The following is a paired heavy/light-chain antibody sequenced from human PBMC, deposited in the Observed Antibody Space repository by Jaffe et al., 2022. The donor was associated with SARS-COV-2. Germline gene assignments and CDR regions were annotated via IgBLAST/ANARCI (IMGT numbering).Heavy chain of an antibody. CDR3: ARDLGYSYGSDY. CDR2: ISSSGSTI. J-gene: IGHJ4*02. CDR1: GFTFSDYY. Sequence: QVQLVESGGGLVKPGGSLRLSCAASGFTFSDYYMSWIRQAPGKGLEWVSYISSSGSTIYYADSVKGRFTISRDNAKNSLYLQMNSLRAEDTAVYYCARDLGYSYGSDYWGQGTLVTVSS. D-gene: IGHD5-18*01. V-gene: IGHV3-11*01.
Light chain of an antibody. Sequence: EIVLTQSPATLSLSPGERATLSCRASQSVSSYLAWYQQKPGQAPRLLIYDASNRATGIPARFSGSGSGTDFTLTISSLEPEDFAVYYCQQRSNWLGTFGQGTKLEIK. CDR2: DAS. J-gene: IGKJ2*01. CDR1: QSVSSY. CDR3: QQRSNWLGT. V-gene: IGKV3-11*01.